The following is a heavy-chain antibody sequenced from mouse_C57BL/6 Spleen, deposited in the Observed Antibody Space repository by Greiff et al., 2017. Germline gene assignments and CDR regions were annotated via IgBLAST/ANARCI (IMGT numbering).Heavy chain of an antibody. CDR2: IDPNSGGT. CDR3: ARGYDGSSYDFDY. D-gene: IGHD1-1*01. Sequence: QVQLQQPGAELVKPGASVQLSCKASGYTFTSYWMHWVKQRPGRGLEWIGRIDPNSGGTKYNEKFKSKATLTVDKPSSTAYMQLNSLTSEDSAVYFCARGYDGSSYDFDYWGQGTTLTVSS. V-gene: IGHV1-72*01. J-gene: IGHJ2*01. CDR1: GYTFTSYW.